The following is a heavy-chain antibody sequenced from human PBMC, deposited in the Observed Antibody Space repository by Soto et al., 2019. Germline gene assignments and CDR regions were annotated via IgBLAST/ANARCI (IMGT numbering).Heavy chain of an antibody. D-gene: IGHD2-2*01. CDR3: ASRGYCSSTSCFRYYYYYYMDV. CDR1: GGSFSCYY. J-gene: IGHJ6*03. Sequence: QVQLQQWGAGLLKPSETLSLTGAVYGGSFSCYYWSWIRQPPGKGLEWIGEINHTGSTKYNPSLKSRVTISVDTSKNQFSLKLSSVTAADTAVYYCASRGYCSSTSCFRYYYYYYMDVWGKGTTVTVSS. CDR2: INHTGST. V-gene: IGHV4-34*01.